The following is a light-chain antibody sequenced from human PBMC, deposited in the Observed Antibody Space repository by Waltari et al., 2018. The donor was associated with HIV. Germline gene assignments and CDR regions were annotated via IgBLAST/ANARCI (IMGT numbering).Light chain of an antibody. J-gene: IGLJ2*01. Sequence: QSVLTQPPSASGTPGQRVTISCSGSSSNIGSNYVSWYQQLPGTAPKLLIYMSDQRPSGVPDRFSESKSGTSASLAISGLRSEDEAEYYCAAWDDSLSATVFGGGTKLTVL. V-gene: IGLV1-47*01. CDR3: AAWDDSLSATV. CDR1: SSNIGSNY. CDR2: MSD.